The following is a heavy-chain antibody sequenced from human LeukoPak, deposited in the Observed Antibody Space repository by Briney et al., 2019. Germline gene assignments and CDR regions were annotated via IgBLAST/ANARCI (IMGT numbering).Heavy chain of an antibody. CDR3: AKSVGATLHGAFDI. V-gene: IGHV3-20*04. D-gene: IGHD1-26*01. CDR1: GFTFDDYG. J-gene: IGHJ3*02. Sequence: GGSLRLSCAASGFTFDDYGMSWVRHAPGKGLEWVSGINWNGGSTVYADSVKGRFTISRDNAKNYLYLQMNSLRAEDTALYYCAKSVGATLHGAFDIWGQGTMVTVSS. CDR2: INWNGGST.